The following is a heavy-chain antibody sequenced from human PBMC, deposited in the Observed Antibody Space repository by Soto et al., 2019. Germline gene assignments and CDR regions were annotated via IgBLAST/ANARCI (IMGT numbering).Heavy chain of an antibody. J-gene: IGHJ4*02. V-gene: IGHV4-59*01. D-gene: IGHD2-15*01. CDR1: GGSISSYY. Sequence: SETLSLTCTVSGGSISSYYWSWIRQPPGKGLEWIGYIYYSGSTNYNPSLKSRVTISVDTSKNQFSLKLSSVTAADTAVYYCARASSVCSGGSCYRTGFDYWGQGTLVTVSS. CDR3: ARASSVCSGGSCYRTGFDY. CDR2: IYYSGST.